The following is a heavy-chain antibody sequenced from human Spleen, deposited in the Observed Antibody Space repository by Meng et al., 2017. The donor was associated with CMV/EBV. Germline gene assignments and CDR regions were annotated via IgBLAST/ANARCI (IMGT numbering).Heavy chain of an antibody. Sequence: VSDVSISNTSFFWGWIRQPPGKGLEWIGSFFHSGDTYSNPSLRSRVVISVDTSKNQFSLRLNSVTATDTAVYYCARHLRGYSWPKSDWGQGTLVTVSS. CDR1: DVSISNTSFF. CDR3: ARHLRGYSWPKSD. D-gene: IGHD1-26*01. V-gene: IGHV4-39*01. J-gene: IGHJ4*02. CDR2: FFHSGDT.